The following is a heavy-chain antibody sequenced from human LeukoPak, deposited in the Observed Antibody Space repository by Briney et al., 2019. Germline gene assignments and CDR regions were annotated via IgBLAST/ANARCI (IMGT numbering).Heavy chain of an antibody. J-gene: IGHJ6*04. CDR3: VRGLGDV. D-gene: IGHD4-11*01. CDR2: IYPSGDYT. Sequence: PGGSLRLSCAASGFTFSSYSMNWVRRAPGKGLEWISVIYPSGDYTYYANSVKGRFTIPRDSAKDTVFLQMNSLRAEDTAVYYCVRGLGDVWGKGTLVSVSS. CDR1: GFTFSSYS. V-gene: IGHV3-21*01.